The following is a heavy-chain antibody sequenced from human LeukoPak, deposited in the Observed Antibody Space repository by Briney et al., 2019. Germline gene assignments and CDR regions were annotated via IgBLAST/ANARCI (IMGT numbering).Heavy chain of an antibody. J-gene: IGHJ4*01. CDR2: SRDKGNSYTT. D-gene: IGHD3-10*01. V-gene: IGHV3-72*01. Sequence: LSLTCTVSGYSISSGYYWGWVRQAPGKGLEWVGRSRDKGNSYTTAYAASVRGRFTISRDDSKNSLYLQMNSLKIEDTAVYYCTKLARAPRDFDYWGQGTLVTVSS. CDR3: TKLARAPRDFDY. CDR1: GYSISSGYY.